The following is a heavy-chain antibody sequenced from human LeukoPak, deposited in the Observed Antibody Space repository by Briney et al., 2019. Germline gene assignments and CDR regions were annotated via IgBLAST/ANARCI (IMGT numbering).Heavy chain of an antibody. V-gene: IGHV3-30*04. CDR3: ARVMGRYCSSTSCYVDY. Sequence: GGSLRLSCAASGITFSSYAMHWVRQAPGKGLEWVAVISYDGSNKYYAYSVKGPFTSSRDNSKNTLYLQMNSLRAEDTAVYYCARVMGRYCSSTSCYVDYWGQGTLVTVSS. CDR1: GITFSSYA. CDR2: ISYDGSNK. J-gene: IGHJ4*02. D-gene: IGHD2-2*01.